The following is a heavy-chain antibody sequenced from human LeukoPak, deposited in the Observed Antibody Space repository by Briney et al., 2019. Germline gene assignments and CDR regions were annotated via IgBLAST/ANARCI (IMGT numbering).Heavy chain of an antibody. Sequence: GGYLRLSCAASGFTFGDYYMSWICPAPGEGLGWVSYISSSGSTIYYAHSVKSPFNISRDNAKNTLYLQMTGLRAEDKGVYYCARDNAGKFDYWGQGTLVTVSS. V-gene: IGHV3-11*04. CDR3: ARDNAGKFDY. CDR2: ISSSGSTI. CDR1: GFTFGDYY. D-gene: IGHD1-1*01. J-gene: IGHJ4*02.